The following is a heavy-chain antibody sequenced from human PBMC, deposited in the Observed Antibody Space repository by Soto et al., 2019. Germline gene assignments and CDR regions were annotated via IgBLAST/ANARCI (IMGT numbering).Heavy chain of an antibody. CDR2: IYYSGST. V-gene: IGHV4-59*08. CDR1: GGSISSYY. Sequence: PSETLSLTCSVSGGSISSYYWSWIRQPPGKGLEWIGYIYYSGSTNYNPSLKSRVTISVDTSKNQFSLKLSSVTAADTAVYYCARHGVATISYYYYMDVWGKGTTVTVSS. CDR3: ARHGVATISYYYYMDV. J-gene: IGHJ6*03. D-gene: IGHD5-12*01.